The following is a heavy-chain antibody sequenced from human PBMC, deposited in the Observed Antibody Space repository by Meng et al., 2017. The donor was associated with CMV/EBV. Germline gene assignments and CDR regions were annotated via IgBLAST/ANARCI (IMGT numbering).Heavy chain of an antibody. Sequence: GESLKISCAASGFTFSSYWMSWVRQAPGKGLEWVANIKQDGSEKYYVDSVKGRFTISRDNAKNSLYLQMNSLRAEDTAVYYCAREYCSSTSCHEYYFDYWGQGTLVTVSS. CDR2: IKQDGSEK. CDR3: AREYCSSTSCHEYYFDY. D-gene: IGHD2-2*01. J-gene: IGHJ4*02. CDR1: GFTFSSYW. V-gene: IGHV3-7*01.